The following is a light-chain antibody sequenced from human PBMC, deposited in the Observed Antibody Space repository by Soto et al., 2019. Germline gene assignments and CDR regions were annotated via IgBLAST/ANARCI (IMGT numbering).Light chain of an antibody. Sequence: EIVMTHSPATLSVSPGERATLSCRASQSVSNNLAWYQQKPGQAPRLLIYGASTRATAIPARFSGSGSGTEFTLTISSLQSEDFAVYFCQQYDNWPYTFGXXT. CDR2: GAS. CDR1: QSVSNN. V-gene: IGKV3-15*01. J-gene: IGKJ2*01. CDR3: QQYDNWPYT.